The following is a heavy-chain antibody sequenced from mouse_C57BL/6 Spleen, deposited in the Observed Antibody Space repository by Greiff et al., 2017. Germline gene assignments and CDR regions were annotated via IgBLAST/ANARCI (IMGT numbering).Heavy chain of an antibody. V-gene: IGHV5-4*01. J-gene: IGHJ2*01. CDR3: ARDRDTTVVNYFDY. CDR2: ISDGGSST. D-gene: IGHD1-1*01. CDR1: GFTFSSYA. Sequence: EVQLKQSGGGLVKPGGSLKLSCAASGFTFSSYAMSWVRQTPEKRLEWVATISDGGSSTYYPDKLKGRFTISRDNAKNNLYLQMSHLTTEDTAMYYCARDRDTTVVNYFDYWGQGTTLTVSS.